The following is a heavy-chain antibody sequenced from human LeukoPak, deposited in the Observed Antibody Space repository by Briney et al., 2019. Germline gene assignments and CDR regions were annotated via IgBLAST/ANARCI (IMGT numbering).Heavy chain of an antibody. D-gene: IGHD4-23*01. CDR3: AKDPSYGGNSGAFDI. CDR2: IRYDGSNK. V-gene: IGHV3-30*02. Sequence: GGSLRLSCAASGFTFSSYGMHWVRQAPGKGLEWVAFIRYDGSNKYYADSVKGRFTISRDNSKNTLYLQMNSLRAEDTAVYYCAKDPSYGGNSGAFDIWGQGTMVTVSS. J-gene: IGHJ3*02. CDR1: GFTFSSYG.